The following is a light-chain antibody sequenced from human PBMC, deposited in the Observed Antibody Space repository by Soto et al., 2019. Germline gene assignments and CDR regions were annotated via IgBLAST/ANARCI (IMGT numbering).Light chain of an antibody. V-gene: IGKV1-39*01. J-gene: IGKJ2*01. CDR3: QQSYSTQYT. Sequence: DIQMTQSPSSLSASVGDSVTITCRASQTISSYLNWYQQKPGKAPKLLIYGASSLQSGVPSRFTGSGSGTDFTLTISDLQPEDCASYYCQQSYSTQYTFGQGTKVEIK. CDR2: GAS. CDR1: QTISSY.